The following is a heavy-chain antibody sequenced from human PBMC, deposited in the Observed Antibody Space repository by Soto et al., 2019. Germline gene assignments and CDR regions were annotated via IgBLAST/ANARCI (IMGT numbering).Heavy chain of an antibody. V-gene: IGHV5-10-1*01. Sequence: GESLKISCKGSAYGFTSYWISWVRQMPGKGLEWMGRIDPSVSYTNYSPSFQGHVTISADKSISTAYLQWSSLKASDTAMYYRARLGAVTTSHYYYYYGMDVWGQGTTVTVSS. CDR2: IDPSVSYT. CDR1: AYGFTSYW. D-gene: IGHD4-17*01. CDR3: ARLGAVTTSHYYYYYGMDV. J-gene: IGHJ6*02.